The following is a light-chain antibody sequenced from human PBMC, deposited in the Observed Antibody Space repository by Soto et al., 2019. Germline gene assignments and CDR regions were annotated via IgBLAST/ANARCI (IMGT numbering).Light chain of an antibody. CDR3: QQYVTSPLT. Sequence: EIVLTQSPGTLSLSPGERATLSCRASQSVSSNYLAWYQQKRGQTPRLLIYGASNRATGIPDRFSGSGSGTDFTLSTSRLDPEDFAVYYCQQYVTSPLTFGGGTKVEIK. J-gene: IGKJ4*01. V-gene: IGKV3-20*01. CDR2: GAS. CDR1: QSVSSNY.